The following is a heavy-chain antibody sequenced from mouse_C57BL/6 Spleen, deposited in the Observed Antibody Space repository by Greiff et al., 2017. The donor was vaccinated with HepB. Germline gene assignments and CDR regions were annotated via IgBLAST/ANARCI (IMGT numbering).Heavy chain of an antibody. V-gene: IGHV5-9-1*02. CDR2: ISSGGDYI. CDR3: TREGPDSSGYLY. CDR1: GFTFSSYA. D-gene: IGHD3-2*02. Sequence: EVMLVESGEGLVKPGGSLKLSCAASGFTFSSYAMSWVRQTPEKRLEWVAYISSGGDYIYYADTVKGRFTISRDNARNTLYLHMSSLKSEDTAMYYCTREGPDSSGYLYWGQGTTLTVSS. J-gene: IGHJ2*01.